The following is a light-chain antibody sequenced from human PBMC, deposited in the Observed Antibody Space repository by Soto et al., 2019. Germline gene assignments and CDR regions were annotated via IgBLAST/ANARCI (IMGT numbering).Light chain of an antibody. CDR3: QQYGRPSRT. V-gene: IGKV3-15*01. J-gene: IGKJ1*01. CDR2: GVS. CDR1: QSVSSN. Sequence: EIVMTQSPATLSVSPGERATLSCRASQSVSSNFAWYQQKPGQAPRLLIYGVSTRATGISARFIGSGSGTEFTLTISSLQSEDFAVYYCQQYGRPSRTFGQGTKVEIK.